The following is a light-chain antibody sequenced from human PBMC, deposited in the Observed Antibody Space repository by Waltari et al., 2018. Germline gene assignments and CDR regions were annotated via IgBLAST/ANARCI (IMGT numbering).Light chain of an antibody. J-gene: IGKJ4*01. CDR1: EGGTSIS. V-gene: IGKV3-20*01. CDR2: GTS. CDR3: QQYDGEVVT. Sequence: RASEGGTSISLSWYQQKLGQAPRLLIYGTSSRATGTPDRFSGSGSGTDFTLTISRLEPEDVAVYYCQQYDGEVVTFGGGTKVEI.